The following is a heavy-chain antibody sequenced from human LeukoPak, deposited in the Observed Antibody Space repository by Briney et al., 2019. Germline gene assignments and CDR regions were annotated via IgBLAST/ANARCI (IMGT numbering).Heavy chain of an antibody. CDR3: ARESSRHDAFDI. Sequence: GGSLRLTCADSGFTFSSYSMNWVRQAPGKGLEWVSSISSSSSYIYYADSVKGRFTISRDNAKNSLYLQMNSLRAEDTAVYYCARESSRHDAFDIWGQGTMVTVSS. J-gene: IGHJ3*02. CDR1: GFTFSSYS. V-gene: IGHV3-21*01. CDR2: ISSSSSYI.